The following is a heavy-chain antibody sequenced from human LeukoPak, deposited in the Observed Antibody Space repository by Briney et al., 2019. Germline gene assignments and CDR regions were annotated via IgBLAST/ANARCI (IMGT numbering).Heavy chain of an antibody. CDR3: AREGSIVPHQDLDY. J-gene: IGHJ4*02. Sequence: PGGSLRLSCAASGFTFSDYYLSWIRQPPGKGLEWVSYISPGSSFTNYADSVKDRFTISRDNAKNSVYLQMNSLRAADTAVYYCAREGSIVPHQDLDYWGQGTLVTVSS. D-gene: IGHD2-15*01. V-gene: IGHV3-11*05. CDR1: GFTFSDYY. CDR2: ISPGSSFT.